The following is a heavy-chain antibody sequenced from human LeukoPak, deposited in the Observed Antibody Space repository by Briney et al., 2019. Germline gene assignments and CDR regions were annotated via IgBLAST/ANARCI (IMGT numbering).Heavy chain of an antibody. Sequence: ASVTVSCKASVCTFTHYYMHGVRQAPGQGLEGMGWLNPYIVVTNYSQKFQGRVTMTRDTSISTAYIELSSLRSDDTAVYYCARESIVGATTLDYWGQGTLVTVSS. CDR2: LNPYIVVT. CDR1: VCTFTHYY. D-gene: IGHD1-26*01. CDR3: ARESIVGATTLDY. V-gene: IGHV1-2*02. J-gene: IGHJ4*02.